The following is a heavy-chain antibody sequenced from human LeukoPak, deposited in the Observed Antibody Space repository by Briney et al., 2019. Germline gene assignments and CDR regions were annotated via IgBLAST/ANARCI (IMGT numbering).Heavy chain of an antibody. D-gene: IGHD1-26*01. CDR1: GFTFSSYA. CDR3: ASSGSYRFDY. Sequence: GRSLRLSCAASGFTFSSYAMHWVRQAPGKGLEWVAVISYDGSNKYYADSVKGRFTISRDNAKNSLYLQMNSLRDEDTAVYYCASSGSYRFDYWGQGTLVTVSS. CDR2: ISYDGSNK. V-gene: IGHV3-30-3*01. J-gene: IGHJ4*02.